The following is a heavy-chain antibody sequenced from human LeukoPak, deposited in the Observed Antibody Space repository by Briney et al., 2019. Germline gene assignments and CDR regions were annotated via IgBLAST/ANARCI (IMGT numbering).Heavy chain of an antibody. V-gene: IGHV3-23*01. J-gene: IGHJ6*03. D-gene: IGHD3-22*01. CDR2: ISGSGGST. Sequence: GGSLRLSCAASGFTFSSYAMSWVRQAPGKGLEWVSAISGSGGSTYYADSVKGRFTISRDNSKNTLYLQMNSLRAEDTAVYYCAKDHYYDSSGHLTLSYYYYMDVWGKGTTVTVSS. CDR1: GFTFSSYA. CDR3: AKDHYYDSSGHLTLSYYYYMDV.